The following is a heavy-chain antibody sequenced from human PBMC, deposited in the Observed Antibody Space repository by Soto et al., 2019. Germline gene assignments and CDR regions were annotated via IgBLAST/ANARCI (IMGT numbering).Heavy chain of an antibody. CDR1: GFTFSSYA. D-gene: IGHD2-15*01. CDR2: ISGSGGST. CDR3: AKGSRISGI. V-gene: IGHV3-23*01. J-gene: IGHJ3*02. Sequence: EVQLLESGGGLVPPGGSLSLSCAASGFTFSSYAMSWVRQAPGKGLEWGSAISGSGGSTYYADSVKRRFTISRDNSKTAMYLQMNSLRDEDTAVYYCAKGSRISGIRGQGTMVPVST.